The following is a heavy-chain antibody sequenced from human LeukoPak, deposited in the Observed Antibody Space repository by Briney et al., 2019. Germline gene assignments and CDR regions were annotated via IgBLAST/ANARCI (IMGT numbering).Heavy chain of an antibody. CDR3: ARGKYTSSWYYGY. D-gene: IGHD6-13*01. Sequence: GGSLRLXCAASGFTFSSYWMSWVRQAPGKGLEWVANIKQDGSEKYYVDSVKGRFTISRDNAKNSLYLQTNSLRAEDTAVYYCARGKYTSSWYYGYWGQGTLVTVSS. J-gene: IGHJ4*02. CDR2: IKQDGSEK. CDR1: GFTFSSYW. V-gene: IGHV3-7*01.